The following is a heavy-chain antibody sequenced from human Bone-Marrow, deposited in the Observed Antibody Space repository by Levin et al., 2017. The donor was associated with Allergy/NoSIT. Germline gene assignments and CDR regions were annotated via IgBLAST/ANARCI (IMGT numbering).Heavy chain of an antibody. CDR2: IYHSGTA. Sequence: KASETLSLTCAVSGASISSTNWWSWVRQPPGKGLEWIGEIYHSGTANYNPSLQSRLTISVDKSKNQFSLRLRSVTAADTAVYYCVRDLGGGTSDTAMPCDLWGRGTLVTVSS. V-gene: IGHV4-4*02. CDR3: VRDLGGGTSDTAMPCDL. D-gene: IGHD5-18*01. J-gene: IGHJ2*01. CDR1: GASISSTNW.